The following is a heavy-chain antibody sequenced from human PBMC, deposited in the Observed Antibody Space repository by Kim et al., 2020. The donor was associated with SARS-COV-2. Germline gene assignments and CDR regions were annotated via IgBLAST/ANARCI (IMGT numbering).Heavy chain of an antibody. J-gene: IGHJ4*02. CDR1: GFTFSSYA. CDR2: ISGSGGST. CDR3: AKDFSYSSGWSSDY. V-gene: IGHV3-23*01. Sequence: GGSLRLSCAASGFTFSSYAMSWVRQAPGKGLEWVSAISGSGGSTYYADSVKGRFTISRDNSKNTLYLQMNSLRAEDTGVYYCAKDFSYSSGWSSDYWGQGTLVTVSS. D-gene: IGHD6-19*01.